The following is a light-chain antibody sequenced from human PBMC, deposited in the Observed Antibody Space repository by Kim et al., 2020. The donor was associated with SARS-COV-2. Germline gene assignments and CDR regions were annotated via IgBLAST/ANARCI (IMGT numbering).Light chain of an antibody. CDR2: RNN. V-gene: IGLV1-47*01. CDR1: RSNIGTIY. Sequence: GQRVTISCSGSRSNIGTIYVFWYQQLPGTAPQLLIYRNNQRPSGVPDRFSGSKSGTSASLAISGLRSEDEADYYCAAWDDSLTGGVFGGGTQLTVL. CDR3: AAWDDSLTGGV. J-gene: IGLJ3*02.